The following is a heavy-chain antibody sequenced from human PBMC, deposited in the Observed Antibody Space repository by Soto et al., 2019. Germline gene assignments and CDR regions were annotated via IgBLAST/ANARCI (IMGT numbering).Heavy chain of an antibody. Sequence: QVQLVQSGAEVKKPGSSVKVSCKASGGTFSSYAISWVRQAPGQGLEWMGGIIPIFGTANYAQKFQGRVPITADESTSTADMELSSLRSEDPAVYYCAGGTAAIEAAGTSRDRVSWRPGYYYYCGMDVWGQGTTVTASS. CDR3: AGGTAAIEAAGTSRDRVSWRPGYYYYCGMDV. CDR2: IIPIFGTA. D-gene: IGHD6-13*01. J-gene: IGHJ6*02. CDR1: GGTFSSYA. V-gene: IGHV1-69*01.